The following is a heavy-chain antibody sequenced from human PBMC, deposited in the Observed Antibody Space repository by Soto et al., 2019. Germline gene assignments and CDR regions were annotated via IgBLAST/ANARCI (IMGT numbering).Heavy chain of an antibody. V-gene: IGHV4-30-4*01. CDR3: ARTSGTPAYYYYGMDV. J-gene: IGHJ6*02. CDR2: IYYSGST. Sequence: SETLSLTCTVSGGSISSGDYYWSWIRQPPGKGLEWIGYIYYSGSTYYNPSLKSRVTISVDTSKNQFSLKLSPVTAADTAVYYXARTSGTPAYYYYGMDVWGQGTTVTVSS. D-gene: IGHD1-1*01. CDR1: GGSISSGDYY.